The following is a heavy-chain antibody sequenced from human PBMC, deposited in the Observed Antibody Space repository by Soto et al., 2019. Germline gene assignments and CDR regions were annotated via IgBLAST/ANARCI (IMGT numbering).Heavy chain of an antibody. D-gene: IGHD2-2*01. CDR3: ASIDCSSTSCYAPLYYYGMDV. CDR1: GGTFSSYA. V-gene: IGHV1-69*06. J-gene: IGHJ6*02. CDR2: IIPIFGTA. Sequence: SVKVSGKASGGTFSSYAISWVRQAPGQGLEWMGGIIPIFGTANYAQKFQGRVTITADKSTSTAYMELSSLRSEDTAVYYCASIDCSSTSCYAPLYYYGMDVWGQGSTVTVSS.